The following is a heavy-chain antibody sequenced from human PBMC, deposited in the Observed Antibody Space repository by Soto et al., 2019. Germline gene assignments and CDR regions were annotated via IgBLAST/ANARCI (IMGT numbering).Heavy chain of an antibody. J-gene: IGHJ6*02. Sequence: QVQLVESGGGVVQPGRSLRLSCAASGFTFSSYGMHWVRQAPGKGLEWVAVIWYDGSNKYYADSVKGRFTISRDNSKNTLYLQMNSLRAEDTAVYYCARDSADIVVVPAAPHYYYYGMDVWGQGTTVTVSS. CDR1: GFTFSSYG. V-gene: IGHV3-33*01. CDR3: ARDSADIVVVPAAPHYYYYGMDV. CDR2: IWYDGSNK. D-gene: IGHD2-2*01.